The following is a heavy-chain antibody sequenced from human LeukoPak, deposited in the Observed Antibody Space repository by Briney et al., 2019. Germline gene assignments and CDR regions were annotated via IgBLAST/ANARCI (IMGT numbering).Heavy chain of an antibody. CDR1: GGSISSYY. CDR2: INYSGNT. J-gene: IGHJ3*02. V-gene: IGHV4-59*01. Sequence: SETLSLTCTVSGGSISSYYWSWVRQPPGKGLEWIGCINYSGNTKYNPSLESRVTISVDASNNQFSLRLSSVTAADTAFYYCARGYYDSRGYSNSFDIWGQGTLVTVSS. D-gene: IGHD3-22*01. CDR3: ARGYYDSRGYSNSFDI.